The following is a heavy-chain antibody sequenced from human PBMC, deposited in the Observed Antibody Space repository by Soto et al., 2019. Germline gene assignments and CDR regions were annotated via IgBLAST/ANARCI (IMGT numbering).Heavy chain of an antibody. J-gene: IGHJ6*02. CDR2: IYHSGST. Sequence: QVQLQESGPGLVKPSGTLSLTCAVSGGSISSSNWWSWVRQPPGKGLEWIGEIYHSGSTNYNPTLKVLVTISVDKSTNHFSLKLSSVTAADTAVYYCASVRLGYYYSMDVCGQGTTVTVSS. CDR1: GGSISSSNW. D-gene: IGHD3-16*01. CDR3: ASVRLGYYYSMDV. V-gene: IGHV4-4*02.